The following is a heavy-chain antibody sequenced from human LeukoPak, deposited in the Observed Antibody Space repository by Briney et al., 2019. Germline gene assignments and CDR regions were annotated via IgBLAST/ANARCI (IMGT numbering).Heavy chain of an antibody. CDR1: GGSISSYY. CDR3: AREEGGFDP. Sequence: NPSETLSLTCTVSGGSISSYYWSWIRQPPGKGLEWIGYIYYSGSTNYNPSLKSRVTISVDTSKNQFSLKLSSVTAADTAVYYCAREEGGFDPWGQGTLVTVSS. V-gene: IGHV4-59*12. D-gene: IGHD2-15*01. J-gene: IGHJ5*02. CDR2: IYYSGST.